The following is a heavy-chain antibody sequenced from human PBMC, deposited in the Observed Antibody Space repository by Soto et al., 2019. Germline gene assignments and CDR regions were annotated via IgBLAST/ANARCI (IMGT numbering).Heavy chain of an antibody. CDR3: ARGRMITFGGVIVYFDY. J-gene: IGHJ4*02. Sequence: SETLSLTCTVSGGSISSGDYYWSWIRQPPGKGLEWIGYIYYSGSTYYNPSLKSRVTISVDTSKNQFSLKLSSVTAADTAVYYCARGRMITFGGVIVYFDYWGQGTLVTVSS. CDR2: IYYSGST. D-gene: IGHD3-16*02. V-gene: IGHV4-30-4*01. CDR1: GGSISSGDYY.